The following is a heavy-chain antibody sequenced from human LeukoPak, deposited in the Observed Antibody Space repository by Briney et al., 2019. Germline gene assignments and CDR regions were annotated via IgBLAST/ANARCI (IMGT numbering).Heavy chain of an antibody. D-gene: IGHD6-25*01. V-gene: IGHV3-21*01. Sequence: PGGSLRLSCAASGLTFSSYSMNWVRQAPGKGLEWVSSISSSSSYIYYADSVKGRFTISRDNAKNSLYLQMNSLRAEDTAVYYCARYSSGGPGYFDYWGQGTLVTVSS. CDR2: ISSSSSYI. CDR1: GLTFSSYS. J-gene: IGHJ4*02. CDR3: ARYSSGGPGYFDY.